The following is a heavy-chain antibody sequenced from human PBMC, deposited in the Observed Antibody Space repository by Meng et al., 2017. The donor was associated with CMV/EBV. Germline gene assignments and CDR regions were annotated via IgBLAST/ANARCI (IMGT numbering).Heavy chain of an antibody. V-gene: IGHV4-34*01. Sequence: VQLKKWVAGSVKPSDALSRPCAVYGGSFSVYYSSGIRPPPGKWLEWIGEINHSANTNYNPSIKSRGTIAVDTTKNQGARTRSAGAAADTAGDDWARGGNGGDPGGQGTLGT. CDR1: GGSFSVYY. J-gene: IGHJ5*02. CDR3: ARGGNGGDP. D-gene: IGHD3-10*01. CDR2: INHSANT.